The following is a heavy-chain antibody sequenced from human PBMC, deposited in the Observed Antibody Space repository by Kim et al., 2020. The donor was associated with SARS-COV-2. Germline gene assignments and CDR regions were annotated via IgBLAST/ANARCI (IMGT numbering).Heavy chain of an antibody. D-gene: IGHD5-18*01. CDR1: GFTFDDYA. Sequence: GGSLRLSCAASGFTFDDYAMHWVRQAPGKGLEWVSLISGDGGSTYYADSVKGRFTISRDNSKNSLYLQMNSLRTEDTALYYCAKDSWIQLSPDPYYYGMDVWGQGTTVTVSS. CDR3: AKDSWIQLSPDPYYYGMDV. CDR2: ISGDGGST. J-gene: IGHJ6*02. V-gene: IGHV3-43*02.